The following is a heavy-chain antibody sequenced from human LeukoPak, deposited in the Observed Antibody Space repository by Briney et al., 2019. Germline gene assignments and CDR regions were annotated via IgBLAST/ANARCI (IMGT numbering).Heavy chain of an antibody. V-gene: IGHV4-34*01. CDR1: GGSFSGYY. D-gene: IGHD2-21*02. J-gene: IGHJ5*02. CDR3: ARGRRVVVTATPPLRFDP. Sequence: SGTLSLTCAVYGGSFSGYYWSWIRQPPGKGLEWIGEINHSGSTNYNPSLKSRVTISVDTSKNQFSLKLSSVTAADTAVYYCARGRRVVVTATPPLRFDPWGQGTLVTVSS. CDR2: INHSGST.